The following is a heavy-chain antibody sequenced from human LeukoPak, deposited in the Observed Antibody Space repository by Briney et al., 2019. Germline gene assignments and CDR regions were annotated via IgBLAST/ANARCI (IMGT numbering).Heavy chain of an antibody. Sequence: SQTLSLTCTVSGGSISSYYWSWIRQPAGKGLEWIGRIYTSGSTNYNPSLKSRVTMSVGTSKNQFSLKLSSVTAADTAVYYCARDLTTVVTPGAFDIWGQGTMVTVSS. CDR2: IYTSGST. CDR3: ARDLTTVVTPGAFDI. J-gene: IGHJ3*02. CDR1: GGSISSYY. V-gene: IGHV4-4*07. D-gene: IGHD4-23*01.